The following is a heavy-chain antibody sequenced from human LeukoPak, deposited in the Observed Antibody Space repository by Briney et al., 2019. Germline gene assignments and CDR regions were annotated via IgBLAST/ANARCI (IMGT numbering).Heavy chain of an antibody. CDR1: GASVSSSH. J-gene: IGHJ4*02. D-gene: IGHD2/OR15-2a*01. CDR3: ARGFYEPFDR. V-gene: IGHV4-59*02. CDR2: VDYNGGT. Sequence: PSETLSLTCTASGASVSSSHWNWVRQPPGKGLEWIGNVDYNGGTKYNPSLKSRVTMSLDTSKNQFSLKLKFVTAADTALYYCARGFYEPFDRWGQGTLVAVSS.